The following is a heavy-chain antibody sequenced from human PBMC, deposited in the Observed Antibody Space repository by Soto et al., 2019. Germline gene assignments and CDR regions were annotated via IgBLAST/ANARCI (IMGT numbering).Heavy chain of an antibody. CDR2: MNPNSGNT. J-gene: IGHJ4*02. Sequence: QVQLVQSGAEVKKPGASVKVSCKASGYTFTSYDINWVRQATGQGLEWMGWMNPNSGNTGYAQKFQGRVTMTRNTAKSAGYMELSSLRSEDTAVYYCARERSSGWYVDYWGQGTLVTVSS. CDR1: GYTFTSYD. CDR3: ARERSSGWYVDY. V-gene: IGHV1-8*01. D-gene: IGHD6-19*01.